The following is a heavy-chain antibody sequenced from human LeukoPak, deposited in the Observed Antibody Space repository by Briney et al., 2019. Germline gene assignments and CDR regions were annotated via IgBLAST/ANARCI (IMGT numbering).Heavy chain of an antibody. J-gene: IGHJ4*02. CDR2: ISGSGGST. CDR1: GFTFSSYA. V-gene: IGHV3-23*01. D-gene: IGHD6-19*01. CDR3: AKWGPRYSSGSYFDY. Sequence: GGSLRLPCAASGFTFSSYAMSWVRQAPGKGLEWVSAISGSGGSTYYADSVKGRFTISRDNSKNTLYLQMNSLRAEDTAVYYCAKWGPRYSSGSYFDYRGQGTLVTVSS.